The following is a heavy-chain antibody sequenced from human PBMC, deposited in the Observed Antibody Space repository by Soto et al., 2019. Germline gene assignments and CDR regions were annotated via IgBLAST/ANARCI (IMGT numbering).Heavy chain of an antibody. V-gene: IGHV4-59*01. J-gene: IGHJ6*03. CDR3: ARVMATVTGLGDYSCYYMDV. Sequence: PSETLSLTCTVPGGSISSYYCSWIRQPPGKGLDWIGYIYYSGSTNYNPSLKSRVTISVDTSKNQFSLKLSSVTAADTAVYYCARVMATVTGLGDYSCYYMDVWGKGTTVTVSS. D-gene: IGHD4-4*01. CDR1: GGSISSYY. CDR2: IYYSGST.